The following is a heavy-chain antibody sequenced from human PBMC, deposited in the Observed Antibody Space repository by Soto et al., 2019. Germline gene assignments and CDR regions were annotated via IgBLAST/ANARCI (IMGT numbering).Heavy chain of an antibody. Sequence: SETLSLTCTISGGSFNNDYWTWIRQSPGKGLEWIGYIFHSGITDYNPSVKSRVTISIDKSKNLFSLKLTSVTAADTAVYYCAGDRYFYDSAGYYRTLDSWGQGILVTVSS. V-gene: IGHV4-59*01. J-gene: IGHJ5*01. CDR2: IFHSGIT. CDR3: AGDRYFYDSAGYYRTLDS. CDR1: GGSFNNDY. D-gene: IGHD3-22*01.